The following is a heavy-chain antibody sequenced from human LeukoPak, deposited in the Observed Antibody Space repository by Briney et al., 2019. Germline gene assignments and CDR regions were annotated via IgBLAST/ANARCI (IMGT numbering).Heavy chain of an antibody. Sequence: RGSLRLSCAASGFTFRSYAMSWVRQAPGKGLEWVSAISGGGVIIYYADSVKGRFTISRDNSKNTLYLQMNSLRAEDTAVYYCAKREGPYYFAYWGQGTLVTVSS. V-gene: IGHV3-23*01. D-gene: IGHD5-24*01. J-gene: IGHJ4*02. CDR1: GFTFRSYA. CDR2: ISGGGVII. CDR3: AKREGPYYFAY.